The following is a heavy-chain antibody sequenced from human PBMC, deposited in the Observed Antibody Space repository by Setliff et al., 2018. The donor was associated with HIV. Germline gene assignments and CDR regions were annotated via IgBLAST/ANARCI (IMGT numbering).Heavy chain of an antibody. Sequence: PSETLSLTCTVSDDSVSTFYWTWIRQPAGKGLQWIGRIHTSGNTNYNPSLKSRVTISVDTSKSQFSLKLSSLTAADTAVYYCARGRTQWPNYDYFDPWGLGTLVTVSS. CDR3: ARGRTQWPNYDYFDP. J-gene: IGHJ5*02. CDR1: DDSVSTFY. D-gene: IGHD6-19*01. V-gene: IGHV4-4*07. CDR2: IHTSGNT.